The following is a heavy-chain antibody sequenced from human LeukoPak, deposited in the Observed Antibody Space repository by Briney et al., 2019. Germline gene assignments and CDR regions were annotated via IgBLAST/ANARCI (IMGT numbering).Heavy chain of an antibody. CDR3: AREVSEGFDF. D-gene: IGHD3-22*01. Sequence: GGSLRLSCSASGFTFSGYSMNWIRQAPGKGLEWVSSFVTRSTSIYHAGSVKGRFAISRDNAKNSLYLQMNSLRAEDTALDYCAREVSEGFDFWGLGTLVTVSS. CDR1: GFTFSGYS. V-gene: IGHV3-21*01. CDR2: FVTRSTSI. J-gene: IGHJ4*02.